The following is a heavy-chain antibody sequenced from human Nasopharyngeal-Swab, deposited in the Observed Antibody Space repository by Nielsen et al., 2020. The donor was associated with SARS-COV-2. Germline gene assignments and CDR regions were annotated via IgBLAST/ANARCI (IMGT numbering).Heavy chain of an antibody. V-gene: IGHV4-34*01. CDR3: AIYCSGGSCYSGYYYGMDV. CDR1: GGSFSGYY. Sequence: SETLSLTCAVYGGSFSGYYWSWIRQPPGKGLEWIGEINHSGSTNYNPSLKSRVTISVDTSKNQFSLKLSSVTAADTAVYYCAIYCSGGSCYSGYYYGMDVWGQGTTVTVSS. J-gene: IGHJ6*02. CDR2: INHSGST. D-gene: IGHD2-15*01.